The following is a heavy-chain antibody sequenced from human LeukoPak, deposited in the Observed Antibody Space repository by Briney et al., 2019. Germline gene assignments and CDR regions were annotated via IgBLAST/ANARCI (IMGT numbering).Heavy chain of an antibody. D-gene: IGHD3-3*01. CDR1: GVSISSSSYY. Sequence: SETLSLTCTVSGVSISSSSYYWGWIRQPPGKGLEWIGSIYYSGSTYYNPSLKSRVTISVDTSKNQFSLKLSSVTAADTAVYYCARGVSYDFWSGYSFDNWFDPWGQGTLVTVSS. V-gene: IGHV4-39*01. CDR3: ARGVSYDFWSGYSFDNWFDP. CDR2: IYYSGST. J-gene: IGHJ5*02.